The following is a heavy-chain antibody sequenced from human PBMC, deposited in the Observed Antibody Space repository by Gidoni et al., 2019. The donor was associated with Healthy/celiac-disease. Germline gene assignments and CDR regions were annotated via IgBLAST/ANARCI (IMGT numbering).Heavy chain of an antibody. CDR1: GFTFSSYS. CDR2: ISSSSSYI. D-gene: IGHD6-6*01. J-gene: IGHJ6*02. V-gene: IGHV3-21*01. Sequence: EVQLVESGGGLVKPGGSLRLSCAASGFTFSSYSMNWVRQAPGKGLEWVSSISSSSSYIYYADSVKGRFTISRDNAKNSLYLQMNSLRAEDTAVYYCARLRPDAARPHYYYGMDVWGQGTTVTVSS. CDR3: ARLRPDAARPHYYYGMDV.